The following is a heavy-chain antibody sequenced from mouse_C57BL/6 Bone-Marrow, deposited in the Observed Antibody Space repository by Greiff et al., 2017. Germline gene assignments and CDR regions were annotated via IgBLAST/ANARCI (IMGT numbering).Heavy chain of an antibody. J-gene: IGHJ2*01. Sequence: VQGVESGAEVVRPGASVKLSCKASGYTFTDHYINWVKQRPGQGLEWIARIYPGCGTTYYNEKFKGKATLTADKSSSTAYMQLSSLTSEDSAVYFCARDDCYFFEYWGQGTTLTVAS. V-gene: IGHV1-76*01. CDR1: GYTFTDHY. D-gene: IGHD2-3*01. CDR3: ARDDCYFFEY. CDR2: IYPGCGTT.